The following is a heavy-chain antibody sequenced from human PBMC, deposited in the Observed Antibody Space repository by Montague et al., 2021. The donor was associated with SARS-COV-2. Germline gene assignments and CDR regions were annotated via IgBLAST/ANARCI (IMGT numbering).Heavy chain of an antibody. CDR2: IYYSGST. CDR1: GGSISSYY. J-gene: IGHJ4*02. V-gene: IGHV4-59*13. CDR3: ASAYYDSSGYCGYCDY. D-gene: IGHD3-22*01. Sequence: SETLSLTCTVSGGSISSYYWSWIRQPPGKGLEWIGYIYYSGSTNYNPSLKSRVTISVDTSKNQFSLTLSSMTAADTAVYYCASAYYDSSGYCGYCDYGGQGTRVPAPS.